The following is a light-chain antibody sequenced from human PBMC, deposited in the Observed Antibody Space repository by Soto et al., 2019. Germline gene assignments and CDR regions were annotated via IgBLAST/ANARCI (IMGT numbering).Light chain of an antibody. J-gene: IGKJ1*01. V-gene: IGKV2-28*01. CDR1: QSLLHSNGYNY. CDR2: LGS. Sequence: DIVMTQSPLSLPVTPGEPASISCRSSQSLLHSNGYNYLDWYLQKPGQSPQLLIYLGSNRASGVPDRFSGSGSGTDFTLKISRVEAEDVGVYYCMQDLQTKWKFGQVTKVDIK. CDR3: MQDLQTKWK.